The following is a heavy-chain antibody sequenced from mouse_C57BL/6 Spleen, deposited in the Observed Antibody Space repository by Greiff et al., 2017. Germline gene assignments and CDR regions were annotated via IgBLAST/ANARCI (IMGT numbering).Heavy chain of an antibody. CDR2: IYPGSGST. CDR1: GYTFNSYW. V-gene: IGHV1-55*01. J-gene: IGHJ2*01. CDR3: ARETAQATSYFDY. D-gene: IGHD3-2*02. Sequence: QVQLQQPGAELVKPGASVKMSRKASGYTFNSYWITWVKQRPGQGLEWIGDIYPGSGSTNYNEKFKSKATLTVDTSSSTAYMQLSSLTSEDSAVYYCARETAQATSYFDYWGQGTTLTVSS.